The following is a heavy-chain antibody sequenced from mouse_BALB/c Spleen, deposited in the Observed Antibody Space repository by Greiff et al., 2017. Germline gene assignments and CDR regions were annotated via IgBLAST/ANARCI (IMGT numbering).Heavy chain of an antibody. CDR2: IRSKSNNYAT. Sequence: EVQVVESGGGLVQPKGSLKLSCAASGFTFNTYAMNWVRQAPGKGLEWVARIRSKSNNYATYCADSVKDRFTISRDDSQSMLYLQMNNLKTEDTAMYYCVKDGNYGGAMDYWGQGSSVTVSS. CDR1: GFTFNTYA. CDR3: VKDGNYGGAMDY. V-gene: IGHV10-1*02. J-gene: IGHJ4*01. D-gene: IGHD2-1*01.